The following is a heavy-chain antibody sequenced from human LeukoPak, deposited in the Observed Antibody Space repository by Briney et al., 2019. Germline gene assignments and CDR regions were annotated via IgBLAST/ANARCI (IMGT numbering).Heavy chain of an antibody. J-gene: IGHJ4*02. Sequence: ETLSLTCTVSGGSISSSSYYWGWIRQPPGKGLEWIGSIYYSGSTYYNPSLKSRVTISVDTSKNQFSLKLSSVTAADTAVYYCARYDNWNFYFDYWGQGTLVTVSS. CDR1: GGSISSSSYY. V-gene: IGHV4-39*01. CDR2: IYYSGST. D-gene: IGHD1-7*01. CDR3: ARYDNWNFYFDY.